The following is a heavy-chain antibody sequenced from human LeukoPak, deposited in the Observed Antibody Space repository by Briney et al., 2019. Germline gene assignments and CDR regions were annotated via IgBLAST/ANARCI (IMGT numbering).Heavy chain of an antibody. CDR2: INPSGGST. CDR3: ARDLGYCSGGSCTLPNWFDP. D-gene: IGHD2-15*01. CDR1: GYTFTSYY. Sequence: GASVKVSCKASGYTFTSYYMHWVRQAPGQGLEWMGIINPSGGSTSYAQKFQGRVTMTRDTSTSTVYMELSGLRSEDTAVYYCARDLGYCSGGSCTLPNWFDPWGQGTLVTVSS. J-gene: IGHJ5*02. V-gene: IGHV1-46*01.